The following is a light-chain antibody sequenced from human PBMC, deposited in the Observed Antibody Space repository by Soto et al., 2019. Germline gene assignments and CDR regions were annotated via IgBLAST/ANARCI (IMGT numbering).Light chain of an antibody. CDR2: EVS. CDR3: SLYTSSITPCV. J-gene: IGLJ1*01. CDR1: SNDVGAYNF. V-gene: IGLV2-14*01. Sequence: QSVLTQPASVSGSPGQSITISCTGTSNDVGAYNFVSWYQQHPGKAPKLVIYEVSNRPSEISDRFSGSKSGNTASLTISGLQTEDEADYYCSLYTSSITPCVFGTGTKVTGL.